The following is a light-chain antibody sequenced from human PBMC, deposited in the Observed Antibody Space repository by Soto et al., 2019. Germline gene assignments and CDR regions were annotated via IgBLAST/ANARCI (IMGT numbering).Light chain of an antibody. J-gene: IGKJ4*01. V-gene: IGKV1-12*01. Sequence: DIQMTQSPSSVSASIGDRVTISCRASQSIYKWLVWYQQKPGKAPKLLIYAASSLQSGVPSRFSGSGYVTEFTLTISSLQPEDFATYYCQQADSFPLSFGGGTKVEI. CDR1: QSIYKW. CDR3: QQADSFPLS. CDR2: AAS.